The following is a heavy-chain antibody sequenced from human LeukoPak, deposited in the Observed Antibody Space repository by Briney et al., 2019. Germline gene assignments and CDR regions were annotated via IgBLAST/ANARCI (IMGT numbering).Heavy chain of an antibody. V-gene: IGHV1-69*13. CDR2: IIAIFGTA. Sequence: SVKVSCKXSGGTFSSYAISWVRQAPGQGLEWMGGIIAIFGTANCAQKFQDRVTITADESRSTGYMELSSLRSEDTAVYYCARAGYCSSTSCIPDAFDIWGQGTMVTVSS. CDR3: ARAGYCSSTSCIPDAFDI. D-gene: IGHD2-2*01. J-gene: IGHJ3*02. CDR1: GGTFSSYA.